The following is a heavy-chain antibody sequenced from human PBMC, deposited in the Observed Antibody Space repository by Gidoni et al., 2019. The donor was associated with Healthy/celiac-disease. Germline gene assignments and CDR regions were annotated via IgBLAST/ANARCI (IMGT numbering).Heavy chain of an antibody. CDR3: AIDKEESTYYYYYGMDV. J-gene: IGHJ6*02. D-gene: IGHD3-10*01. V-gene: IGHV3-23*01. Sequence: EVQLLESGGGLVQPGGSLRLSCAASGFTFSRYAMSWVRQAPGKGLEWVSAISGSGGSTYYADSVKGRFTISRDNSKNTLYLQMNSLRAEDTAVYYCAIDKEESTYYYYYGMDVWGQGTTVTVSS. CDR2: ISGSGGST. CDR1: GFTFSRYA.